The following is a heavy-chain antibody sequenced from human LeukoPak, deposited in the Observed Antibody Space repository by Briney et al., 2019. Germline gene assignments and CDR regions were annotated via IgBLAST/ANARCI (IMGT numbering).Heavy chain of an antibody. CDR2: ISAVSTYI. V-gene: IGHV3-21*01. Sequence: GGSLRLSCAASGFTFSSYTIHWVRQAPGKGLEWVSSISAVSTYIYYADSVKGRFTISRDNVEKSTYLELSGLTAHDTAIYYCARGGIAGRPVYYYYMDVWGKGTTVTVSS. CDR3: ARGGIAGRPVYYYYMDV. D-gene: IGHD6-6*01. CDR1: GFTFSSYT. J-gene: IGHJ6*03.